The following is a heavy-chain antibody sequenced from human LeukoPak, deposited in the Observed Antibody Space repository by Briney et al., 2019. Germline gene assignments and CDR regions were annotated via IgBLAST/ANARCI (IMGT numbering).Heavy chain of an antibody. CDR3: ARGRGYVDTAMVTYYYYMDV. CDR1: GVSISSYY. D-gene: IGHD5-18*01. CDR2: INYSGST. Sequence: PSETLSLSCTVSGVSISSYYRSWIRQPPGKGLEWIGYINYSGSTNYNPSLKSRVTISVDTSKNQFSLKMSSVTAADTAVYYCARGRGYVDTAMVTYYYYMDVWGKGTTVTVSS. J-gene: IGHJ6*03. V-gene: IGHV4-59*01.